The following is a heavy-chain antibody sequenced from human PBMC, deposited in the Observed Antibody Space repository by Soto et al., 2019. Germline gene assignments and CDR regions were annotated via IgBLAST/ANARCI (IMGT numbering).Heavy chain of an antibody. CDR3: ARDHQPRADYGDYGAFDI. V-gene: IGHV1-2*04. D-gene: IGHD4-17*01. CDR1: GYTFTGFY. CDR2: INPNSGGT. J-gene: IGHJ3*02. Sequence: GASVKVSCKASGYTFTGFYMHWVRQAPGQGLEWMGWINPNSGGTNYAQKFQGWVTMTRDTSISTAYMELSRLRSDDTAVCYCARDHQPRADYGDYGAFDIWGQGTMVTVSS.